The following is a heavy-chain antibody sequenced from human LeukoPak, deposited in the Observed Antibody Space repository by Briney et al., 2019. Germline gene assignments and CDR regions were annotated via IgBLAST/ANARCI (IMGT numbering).Heavy chain of an antibody. D-gene: IGHD4-11*01. CDR1: GGSISSYY. V-gene: IGHV4-59*01. CDR3: ARARQSSHAFDI. J-gene: IGHJ3*02. Sequence: ASETLSLTCSVSGGSISSYYWSWIRQPPGKGLEWIGYIYYSGSINYNPSLKSRVTISVDTSKNQFSLKLSSVTAADTAVYYCARARQSSHAFDIWGQGTMVTVSS. CDR2: IYYSGSI.